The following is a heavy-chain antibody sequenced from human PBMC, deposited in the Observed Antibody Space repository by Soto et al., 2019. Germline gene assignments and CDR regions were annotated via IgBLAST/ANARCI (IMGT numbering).Heavy chain of an antibody. V-gene: IGHV3-48*02. D-gene: IGHD2-21*01. CDR2: ILGSGGAT. J-gene: IGHJ4*02. Sequence: EVQMVESGGGLVQPGGSLRLSCAVSGFPFYIYSMNWVRQAPGKGLEWVSYILGSGGATAYADSVRGRFTISRDNAKNSLYLQMNSLTDEDTAVYYCVRDQHYSFDYWGQGNSVTVSS. CDR1: GFPFYIYS. CDR3: VRDQHYSFDY.